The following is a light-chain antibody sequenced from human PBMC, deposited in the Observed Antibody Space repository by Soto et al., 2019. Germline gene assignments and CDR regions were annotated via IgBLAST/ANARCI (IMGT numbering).Light chain of an antibody. J-gene: IGKJ2*01. V-gene: IGKV2-24*01. Sequence: DIVMTQTPLSSRVTLGQPASISCRSSQSLVYSDGNTYLSWLHQRPGQPPRLLIYMISTRFSGVPDRFSGSGAGTDFTLKISRVEAEDVGVYYCFQATQFPYTVGQGTKLEI. CDR1: QSLVYSDGNTY. CDR3: FQATQFPYT. CDR2: MIS.